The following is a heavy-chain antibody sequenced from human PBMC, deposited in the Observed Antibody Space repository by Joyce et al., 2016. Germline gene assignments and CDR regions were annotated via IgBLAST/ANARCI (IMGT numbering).Heavy chain of an antibody. Sequence: EVQLVESGGGLVQPGRSLRLSCRTSGFTFGDHVMSWVRQAPGKGREWVGFIRSRTYGGTTEYAASVKGRFIISRDDSKSIAYLQMNSLKTEDTAVYFCARAGETTYYYDSSGYYWLDYWGQGTLVTVSS. D-gene: IGHD3-22*01. V-gene: IGHV3-49*04. CDR3: ARAGETTYYYDSSGYYWLDY. CDR1: GFTFGDHV. J-gene: IGHJ4*02. CDR2: IRSRTYGGTT.